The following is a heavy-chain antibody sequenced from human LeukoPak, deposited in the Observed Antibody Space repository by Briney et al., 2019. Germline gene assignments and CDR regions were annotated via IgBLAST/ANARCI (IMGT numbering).Heavy chain of an antibody. Sequence: GGSLRLSCLASEFTLSSYIMHWVRQAPGKGLEYVSAISNNGGSTYYADSVKGRFTISRDNSKNTLYLQMNSLRPEDTAVYYCVRSVTTLSDFHNWGQETLVTVSS. CDR3: VRSVTTLSDFHN. D-gene: IGHD4-17*01. CDR1: EFTLSSYI. CDR2: ISNNGGST. V-gene: IGHV3-64D*09. J-gene: IGHJ4*02.